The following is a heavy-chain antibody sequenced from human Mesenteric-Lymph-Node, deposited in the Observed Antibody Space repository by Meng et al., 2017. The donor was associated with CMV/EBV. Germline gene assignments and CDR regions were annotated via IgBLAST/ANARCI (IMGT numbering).Heavy chain of an antibody. CDR1: GFTFSSFW. D-gene: IGHD1-26*01. V-gene: IGHV3-74*01. CDR2: INTNGSDT. J-gene: IGHJ5*02. CDR3: ARGRGGNWFDP. Sequence: GGSLRLSCAASGFTFSSFWMHWVRQDPERGLVWVSSINTNGSDTKYADSVKGRFTISRDNAKNTLYLQMNSLRAEDTAVYSCARGRGGNWFDPWGQGTLVTVSS.